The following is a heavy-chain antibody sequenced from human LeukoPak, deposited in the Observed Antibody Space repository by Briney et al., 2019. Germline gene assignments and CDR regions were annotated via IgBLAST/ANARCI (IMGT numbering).Heavy chain of an antibody. D-gene: IGHD3-3*01. CDR3: ARHYDFWSAYNY. Sequence: PSETLSLTCTVSGGSISSYYWSWIRQPPGKGLEWIGYIYYSGSTNYNPSLKSRVTISVDTSKNQFSLKLSSVTAADTAVYYCARHYDFWSAYNYWGQGILVTVSS. V-gene: IGHV4-59*01. CDR2: IYYSGST. CDR1: GGSISSYY. J-gene: IGHJ4*02.